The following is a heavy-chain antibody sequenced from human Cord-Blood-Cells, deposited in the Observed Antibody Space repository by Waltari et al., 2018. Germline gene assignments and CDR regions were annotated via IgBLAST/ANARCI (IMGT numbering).Heavy chain of an antibody. D-gene: IGHD1-26*01. Sequence: QVQLVQSGAEVKKPGSSVKVSCKASGGTFSSYAISWVRQAPGQGLEWMGGIIPILGIANYAQKFQGRVTMTADESTSTAYMERSSLRSEDTAVYYCARGGAVGATLAEYFQHWGQGTLVTVSS. CDR2: IIPILGIA. CDR3: ARGGAVGATLAEYFQH. CDR1: GGTFSSYA. J-gene: IGHJ1*01. V-gene: IGHV1-69*04.